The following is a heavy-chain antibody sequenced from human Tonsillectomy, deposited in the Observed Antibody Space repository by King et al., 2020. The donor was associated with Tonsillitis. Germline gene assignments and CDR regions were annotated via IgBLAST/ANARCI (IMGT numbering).Heavy chain of an antibody. V-gene: IGHV4-34*01. D-gene: IGHD2-15*01. Sequence: VQLQQWGAGLLKPSETLSLTCAVYGGSFSGYYWSWIRQPPGKGLEWIGEINHSGGTNYNPSLKSRVTVSVDTSKNQFSLKLSSVTAADTAVYYCAGRGRYCSGGSCYGWFDPWGQGTLVTVSS. CDR2: INHSGGT. CDR1: GGSFSGYY. CDR3: AGRGRYCSGGSCYGWFDP. J-gene: IGHJ5*02.